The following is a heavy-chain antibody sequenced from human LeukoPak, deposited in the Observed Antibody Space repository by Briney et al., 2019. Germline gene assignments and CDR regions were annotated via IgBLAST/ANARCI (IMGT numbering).Heavy chain of an antibody. CDR2: ISGSGGST. CDR1: GFTFSSYA. CDR3: AKDPVYDFWSGYGFDY. D-gene: IGHD3-3*01. Sequence: GGSLRLSCAASGFTFSSYAMSWVRQAPGKGLEWVSAISGSGGSTYYADSVKGRFTISRDNSKNTLYLQMNSLRPEDTAVYCCAKDPVYDFWSGYGFDYWGQGTLVTVSS. J-gene: IGHJ4*02. V-gene: IGHV3-23*01.